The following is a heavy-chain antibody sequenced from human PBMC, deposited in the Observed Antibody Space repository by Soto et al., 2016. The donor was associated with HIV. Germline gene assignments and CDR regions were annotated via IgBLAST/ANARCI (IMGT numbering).Heavy chain of an antibody. Sequence: EVQLVESGGGLVKPGESLTLSCAVSGFSFSGYSMNWVRQAPGKGLEWVSSISSSSNYIYYADSVKGRFIVSRDNAKNSLFLQMNSLRAEDTAVYYCATSPTLYRFDNWGHGTLVTVSS. CDR1: GFSFSGYS. D-gene: IGHD6-6*01. J-gene: IGHJ4*01. V-gene: IGHV3-21*01. CDR3: ATSPTLYRFDN. CDR2: ISSSSNYI.